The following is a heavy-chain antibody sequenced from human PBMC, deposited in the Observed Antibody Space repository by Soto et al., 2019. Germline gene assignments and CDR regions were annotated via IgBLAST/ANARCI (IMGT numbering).Heavy chain of an antibody. CDR3: ARADSSSWYRTAYYFDY. V-gene: IGHV1-2*04. CDR2: INTNSGGT. J-gene: IGHJ4*02. Sequence: QVQLVQSGAEVKKPGASVKVSCKASGYTFTGYYMHWVRQAPGQGLEWMGWINTNSGGTHYARKFQGWVTMTRDAPISTAYMELSRLRSDDTAVYYCARADSSSWYRTAYYFDYWGQGTLVTVSS. CDR1: GYTFTGYY. D-gene: IGHD6-13*01.